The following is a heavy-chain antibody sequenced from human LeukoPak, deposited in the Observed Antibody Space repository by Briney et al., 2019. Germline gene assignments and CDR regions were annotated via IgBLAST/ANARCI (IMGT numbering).Heavy chain of an antibody. V-gene: IGHV4-39*01. J-gene: IGHJ5*02. CDR3: ARVRDWGSEVWFDP. CDR1: GGSISSSSYY. CDR2: SYYSGST. D-gene: IGHD7-27*01. Sequence: SETLSLTCTVSGGSISSSSYYWGWIRQPPGKGLEWIVSSYYSGSTYYNPSLKSRVTISVDTSKIQFSLKLSSVTAADTAVYYCARVRDWGSEVWFDPWGQGTLVTVSS.